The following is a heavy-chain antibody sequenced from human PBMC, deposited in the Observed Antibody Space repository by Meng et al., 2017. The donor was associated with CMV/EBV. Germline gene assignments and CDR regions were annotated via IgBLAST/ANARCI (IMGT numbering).Heavy chain of an antibody. CDR3: ARQLGRIAVADTDHDAFDI. CDR1: GYTFTSYY. CDR2: INPSGGST. Sequence: ASVKVSCKASGYTFTSYYMHWVRQAPGQGLVWMGIINPSGGSTSYAQKFQGRVTMTRDTSTSTVYMELSSLRSEDTAVYYCARQLGRIAVADTDHDAFDIWGQGTMVTVSS. V-gene: IGHV1-46*01. J-gene: IGHJ3*02. D-gene: IGHD6-19*01.